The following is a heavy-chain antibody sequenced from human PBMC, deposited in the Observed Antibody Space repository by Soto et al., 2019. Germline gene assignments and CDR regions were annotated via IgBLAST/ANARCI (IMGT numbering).Heavy chain of an antibody. CDR2: IMPIFRTP. Sequence: QVQLEQSGAEVKKPGSSVKLSCKASGGTFRNSAISWVRQAPGQGLEWMGGIMPIFRTPDYAQKFQGRVTITADESTNTAYMELSGLRSADTAVYYCARDNDRPQLGGNYYYILAVWGHGTTVTVSS. D-gene: IGHD1-1*01. CDR3: ARDNDRPQLGGNYYYILAV. CDR1: GGTFRNSA. J-gene: IGHJ6*02. V-gene: IGHV1-69*12.